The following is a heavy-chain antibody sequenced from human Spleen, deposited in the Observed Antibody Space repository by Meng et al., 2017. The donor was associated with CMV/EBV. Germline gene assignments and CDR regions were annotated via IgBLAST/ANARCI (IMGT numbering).Heavy chain of an antibody. V-gene: IGHV3-11*05. Sequence: QVQLVEAGGGVVKPGGSLRLSCAASGFTFSDYYMSWIRQAPGKGLEWVSYISSSSSYTNYADSVKGRFTISRDNAKNSLYLQMNSLRAEDTAVYYCARVSPGYSDDGLGFDPWGQGTLVTVSS. CDR2: ISSSSSYT. D-gene: IGHD6-13*01. CDR3: ARVSPGYSDDGLGFDP. J-gene: IGHJ5*02. CDR1: GFTFSDYY.